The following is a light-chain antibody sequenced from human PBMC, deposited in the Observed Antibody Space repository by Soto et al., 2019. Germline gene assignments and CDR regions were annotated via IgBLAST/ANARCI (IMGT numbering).Light chain of an antibody. CDR3: QHRSNWLGT. J-gene: IGKJ3*01. CDR2: DAS. V-gene: IGKV3-11*01. CDR1: QSVGGF. Sequence: EIVLTQSPATLSLSPGERATLSCRASQSVGGFLAWYQQRSGQTPRLLIYDASKRAPGIPARFSGSGSGTDFTLPISSLEPEEFAVSYCQHRSNWLGTFGPGTKVDIK.